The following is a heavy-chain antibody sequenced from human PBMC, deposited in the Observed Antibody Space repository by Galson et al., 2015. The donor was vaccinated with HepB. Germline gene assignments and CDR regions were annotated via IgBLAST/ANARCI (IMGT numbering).Heavy chain of an antibody. D-gene: IGHD7-27*01. J-gene: IGHJ4*02. CDR2: IKYDGSEK. Sequence: SLRLSCAASGFTFSSYWMRWVRQAPGKGLEWVANIKYDGSEKYYVDSVKGRFTISRDNAKKSLYLQMNSLRAEDTAVYYCLPTGDVYFDYWGLGTLVTVSS. V-gene: IGHV3-7*01. CDR1: GFTFSSYW. CDR3: LPTGDVYFDY.